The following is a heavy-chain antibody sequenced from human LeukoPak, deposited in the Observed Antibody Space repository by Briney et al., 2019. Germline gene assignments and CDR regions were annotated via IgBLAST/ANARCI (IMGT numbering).Heavy chain of an antibody. CDR2: ISGSGGST. J-gene: IGHJ4*02. CDR3: AKLDSSSWYLFHY. V-gene: IGHV3-23*01. CDR1: GFTFSSYA. Sequence: GGSLRLSCAASGFTFSSYAMSWVRQAPGKGQEWVSAISGSGGSTYYADSVKGRFTISRDNSKNTLYLQMNSLRAEDTAVYYCAKLDSSSWYLFHYWGQGTLVTVSS. D-gene: IGHD6-13*01.